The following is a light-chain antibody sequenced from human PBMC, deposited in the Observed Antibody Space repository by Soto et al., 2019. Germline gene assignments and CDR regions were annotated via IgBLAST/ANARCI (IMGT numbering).Light chain of an antibody. CDR1: RSVFYSSNNKNN. Sequence: DIVLTQSPDSLAVSLGETATINCKSSRSVFYSSNNKNNLAWYQQKPGQPPKLLIYWASTRESGVPDRFSGSGSGTDFTLTISSLQAEDVAVYYCQQCYSVPYTFGQGTKLEIK. J-gene: IGKJ2*01. CDR2: WAS. V-gene: IGKV4-1*01. CDR3: QQCYSVPYT.